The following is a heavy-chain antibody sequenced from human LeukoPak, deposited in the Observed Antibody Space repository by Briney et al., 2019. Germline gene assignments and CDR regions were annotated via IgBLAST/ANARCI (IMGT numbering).Heavy chain of an antibody. V-gene: IGHV4-39*01. D-gene: IGHD6-19*01. Sequence: SETLSLTCTVSGGSVSSDSYYWGWIRQPPGKGLEWIASIYHDGDAYYSSSFKSRVTISVDTSKNQFSLKLRSVTAADTAFYYCARRFSRGWTYHYGMDVWGQGTTVTVSS. J-gene: IGHJ6*02. CDR2: IYHDGDA. CDR1: GGSVSSDSYY. CDR3: ARRFSRGWTYHYGMDV.